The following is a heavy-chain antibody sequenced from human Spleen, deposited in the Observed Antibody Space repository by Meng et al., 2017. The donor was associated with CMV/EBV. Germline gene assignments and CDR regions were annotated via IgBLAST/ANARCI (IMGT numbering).Heavy chain of an antibody. V-gene: IGHV3-30*02. D-gene: IGHD6-13*01. CDR1: GFTFNDYG. Sequence: GESLKISCATSGFTFNDYGMHWVRQAPGKGLEWVAFIGYGGSNKYTADSVKGRFSISRDNSKNTLFLQMNSLRAEDTAVYYCAKEYSSSWYSYYYYYGMDVWGQGTTVTVSS. J-gene: IGHJ6*02. CDR2: IGYGGSNK. CDR3: AKEYSSSWYSYYYYYGMDV.